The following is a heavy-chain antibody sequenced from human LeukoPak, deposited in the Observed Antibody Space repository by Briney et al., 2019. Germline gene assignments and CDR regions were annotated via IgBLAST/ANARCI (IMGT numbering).Heavy chain of an antibody. V-gene: IGHV3-23*01. CDR3: AKGLWDYYGSGIMYYTMDV. Sequence: SGGSLRLSCAASGFAFSNYVMGWVRQAPGKGLEWGSTISGSGGRTYYADSVKGRFTVSRDNSKNTLYMQMNSLRAEDTAVYYCAKGLWDYYGSGIMYYTMDVWGQGTTVTVSS. CDR1: GFAFSNYV. CDR2: ISGSGGRT. J-gene: IGHJ6*02. D-gene: IGHD3-10*01.